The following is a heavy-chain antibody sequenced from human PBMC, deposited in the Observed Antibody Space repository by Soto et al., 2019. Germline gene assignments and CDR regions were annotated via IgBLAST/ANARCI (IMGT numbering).Heavy chain of an antibody. CDR2: INAGNGNT. Sequence: ASVKVSCKASGYTFTSYDINWVRQATGQRLEWMGWINAGNGNTKYSQKFKGRVTITRDTSASTAYMELRSLRSDDTAVYYCARVSQEYYDSSGYYFVDHYGMDVWGQGTTVTVSS. CDR1: GYTFTSYD. J-gene: IGHJ6*02. CDR3: ARVSQEYYDSSGYYFVDHYGMDV. D-gene: IGHD3-22*01. V-gene: IGHV1-3*01.